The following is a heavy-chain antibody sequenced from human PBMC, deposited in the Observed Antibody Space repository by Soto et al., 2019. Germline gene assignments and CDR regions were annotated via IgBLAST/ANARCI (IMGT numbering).Heavy chain of an antibody. CDR3: ARANYDILIVYYSRLYPWFDP. CDR1: GGSISSSSYY. Sequence: SETLSLTCTVSGGSISSSSYYWGWIRQPPGKGLEWIGSIYYSGSTYYNPSLKSRVTISVDTSKNQFSLKLSSVTAADTAVYHCARANYDILIVYYSRLYPWFDPWGQGTLVTVSS. J-gene: IGHJ5*02. CDR2: IYYSGST. D-gene: IGHD3-9*01. V-gene: IGHV4-39*01.